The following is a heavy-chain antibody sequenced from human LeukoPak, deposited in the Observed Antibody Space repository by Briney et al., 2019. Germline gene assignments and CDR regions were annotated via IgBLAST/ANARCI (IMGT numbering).Heavy chain of an antibody. D-gene: IGHD6-19*01. V-gene: IGHV1-46*01. Sequence: ASVKVSCKASGYTFTSHYMHWVRQAPGQGLEWMGIINPSGGSTSYAQKFQGRVTMTRDMSTSTVYMELSSLRSEDTAVYYCARPARIAVAGAAYDYWGQGTLVTVSS. CDR2: INPSGGST. J-gene: IGHJ4*02. CDR3: ARPARIAVAGAAYDY. CDR1: GYTFTSHY.